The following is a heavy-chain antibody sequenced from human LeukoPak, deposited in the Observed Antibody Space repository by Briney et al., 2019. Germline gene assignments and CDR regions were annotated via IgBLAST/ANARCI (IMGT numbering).Heavy chain of an antibody. J-gene: IGHJ4*02. CDR1: GFPFSRDS. Sequence: GGSLRLSCAASGFPFSRDSMHWVRQSPGKGLVWLSRINPDGSTTNYADSLKGRFTISRDNAKNTLYLQMNSLRDEDTAVYYCASDVGYKFDYWGQGTLVTFSS. CDR3: ASDVGYKFDY. D-gene: IGHD6-25*01. CDR2: INPDGSTT. V-gene: IGHV3-74*01.